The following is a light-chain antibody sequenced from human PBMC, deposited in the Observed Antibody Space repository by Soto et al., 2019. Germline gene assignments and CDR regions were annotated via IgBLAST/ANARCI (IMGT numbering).Light chain of an antibody. CDR1: QSLLHSDGNTY. CDR3: MQGSHWPPWT. Sequence: DVVMTQSPLSLPVTLGQPASISCRSSQSLLHSDGNTYLNWFQQRPGQSPRRLIYQVSNRDSGVPDRFSGSGSCSDFTLKISRVEAEDVGVYYCMQGSHWPPWTFGQGTNVEIK. CDR2: QVS. V-gene: IGKV2-30*02. J-gene: IGKJ1*01.